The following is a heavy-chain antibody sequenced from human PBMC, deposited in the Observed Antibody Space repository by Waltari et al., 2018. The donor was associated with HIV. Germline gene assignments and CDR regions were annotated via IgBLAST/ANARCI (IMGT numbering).Heavy chain of an antibody. CDR2: GSGGST. Sequence: EVQLLESGGGLVQPGGSLRLSCAASGFTFSSYAMRWVRQAPGKGLAWVSAGSGGSTYYADSVKGRFTISRDNSKNTLYLQMNSLRAEDTAVYYCAKASRYYYDSSGYYYVEDLRAEYFQHWGQGTLVTVSS. CDR1: GFTFSSYA. D-gene: IGHD3-22*01. V-gene: IGHV3-23*01. CDR3: AKASRYYYDSSGYYYVEDLRAEYFQH. J-gene: IGHJ1*01.